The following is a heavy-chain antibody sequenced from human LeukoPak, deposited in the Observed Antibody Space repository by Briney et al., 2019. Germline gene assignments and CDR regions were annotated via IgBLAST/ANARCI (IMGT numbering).Heavy chain of an antibody. J-gene: IGHJ4*02. CDR2: INHSGST. Sequence: SETLSLTCAVYGGSVSGYYWSWIRQPPGKGLEWIGEINHSGSTNYNPSLKSRVTISVDTSKNQFSLKMSSVTAADTAVYYCASRSIAVAGTEGNFDYWGQGTLVTVSS. D-gene: IGHD6-19*01. CDR1: GGSVSGYY. V-gene: IGHV4-34*01. CDR3: ASRSIAVAGTEGNFDY.